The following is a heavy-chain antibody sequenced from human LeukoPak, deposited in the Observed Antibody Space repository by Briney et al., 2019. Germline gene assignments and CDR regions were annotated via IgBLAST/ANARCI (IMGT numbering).Heavy chain of an antibody. D-gene: IGHD1-1*01. Sequence: SVKVSCKASGGTFSSYAISWVRQAPGQGLEWMGGIIPIFGTANYAQKFQGRVTITTDESTSTAYMELSSLRPEDTAVFYCAKDREDTTMMSFDPWGRGTLVTVSS. J-gene: IGHJ2*01. CDR1: GGTFSSYA. CDR2: IIPIFGTA. V-gene: IGHV1-69*05. CDR3: AKDREDTTMMSFDP.